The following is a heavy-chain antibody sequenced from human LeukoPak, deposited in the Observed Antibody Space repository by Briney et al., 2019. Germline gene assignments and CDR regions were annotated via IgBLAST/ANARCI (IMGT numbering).Heavy chain of an antibody. J-gene: IGHJ4*02. D-gene: IGHD6-19*01. V-gene: IGHV3-33*06. CDR2: IWYDGSNK. CDR3: AKDLGGIAVAGTFY. Sequence: PGRSLRLSCAASGFTFSSYGMHWVRQAPGKGLEWVAVIWYDGSNKYYADSVKGRFTISRDNSKNTLYLQMNSLRAEDTAVYYCAKDLGGIAVAGTFYWGQGTLVTVSS. CDR1: GFTFSSYG.